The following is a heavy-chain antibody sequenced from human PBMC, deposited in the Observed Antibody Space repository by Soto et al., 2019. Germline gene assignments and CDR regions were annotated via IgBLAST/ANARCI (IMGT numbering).Heavy chain of an antibody. D-gene: IGHD3-16*01. CDR3: ARDVPLNYYDGTFSYYAMDV. CDR1: GGTVSSHA. V-gene: IGHV1-69*13. J-gene: IGHJ6*02. Sequence: ASVKVSCKASGGTVSSHAIGWVRQAPGQRLYWIGGIIPFFKAANYAQKFQGRVTITADDSTSTAYMDLYSMRSEATAVYYCARDVPLNYYDGTFSYYAMDVWGQGTTVTVS. CDR2: IIPFFKAA.